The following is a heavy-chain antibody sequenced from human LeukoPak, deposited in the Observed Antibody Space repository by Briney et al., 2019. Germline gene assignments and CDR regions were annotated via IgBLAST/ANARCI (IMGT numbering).Heavy chain of an antibody. CDR1: GGSISSGSYY. Sequence: SETLSPTCTVSGGSISSGSYYWSWIRQPAGKGLEWIGRIYTSGSTNYNPSLKSRVTISVDTSKNQFSLKLSSVTAADTAVYYCARETSYYYDSSGYYYNNYWGQGTLVTVSS. J-gene: IGHJ4*02. V-gene: IGHV4-61*02. D-gene: IGHD3-22*01. CDR2: IYTSGST. CDR3: ARETSYYYDSSGYYYNNY.